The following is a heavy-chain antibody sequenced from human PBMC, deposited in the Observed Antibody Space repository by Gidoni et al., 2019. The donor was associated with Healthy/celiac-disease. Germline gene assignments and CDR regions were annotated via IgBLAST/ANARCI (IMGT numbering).Heavy chain of an antibody. D-gene: IGHD3-9*01. J-gene: IGHJ4*02. CDR3: ARAGGRYYDILTGLDH. CDR2: ISSSSSYI. V-gene: IGHV3-21*01. CDR1: GFTFSSYS. Sequence: EVQLVESGGGLVKPGGSLRLSCAASGFTFSSYSMNWVRQAPGKGLEWVSSISSSSSYIYYADSVKGRFTISRDNAKNSLYLQMNSLRAEDTAEYYCARAGGRYYDILTGLDHWGQGTLVTVSS.